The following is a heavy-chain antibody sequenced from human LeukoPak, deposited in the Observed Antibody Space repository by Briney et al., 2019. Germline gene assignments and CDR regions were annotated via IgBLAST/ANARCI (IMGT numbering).Heavy chain of an antibody. CDR2: IYYSGST. V-gene: IGHV4-39*01. Sequence: KPSETLSLTCTVSGGSISTSSYYWGWIRQPPGKGLEWIESIYYSGSTYYNPSLKSRVTISVDTTKNQFSLKRSSVTAADTAVYYCARQIAVAGTGRGYWGQGTLVTVSS. CDR1: GGSISTSSYY. CDR3: ARQIAVAGTGRGY. J-gene: IGHJ4*02. D-gene: IGHD6-19*01.